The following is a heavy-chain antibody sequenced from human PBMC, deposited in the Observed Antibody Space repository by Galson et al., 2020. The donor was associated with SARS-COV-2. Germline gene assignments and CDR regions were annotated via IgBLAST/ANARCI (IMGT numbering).Heavy chain of an antibody. Sequence: TGGSLRLSCAASGFTFSGAAVHWVRQASGKGLEWVGRIRSQAHNYATAYGVSLQGRFTVSRDDSKNTAYLQMNSLKIEDTAVYYCTKLPDCPTTSCYQFYYGMDVWGQGTTVTVSS. CDR2: IRSQAHNYAT. CDR3: TKLPDCPTTSCYQFYYGMDV. V-gene: IGHV3-73*01. D-gene: IGHD2-2*01. CDR1: GFTFSGAA. J-gene: IGHJ6*02.